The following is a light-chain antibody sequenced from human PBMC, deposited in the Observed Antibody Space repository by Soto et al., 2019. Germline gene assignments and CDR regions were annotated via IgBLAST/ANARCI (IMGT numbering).Light chain of an antibody. V-gene: IGKV2-28*01. CDR3: MQALQTPGT. J-gene: IGKJ4*01. CDR2: LGS. CDR1: QTLRHSIGTNN. Sequence: DIVMTQSPLSLPATPEDSASISSRLSQTLRHSIGTNNLDWYLQKPGQSPQSLIYLGSFRAPGVPDRFSGSGSGTDFTLRISRVEAEDVGVYYCMQALQTPGTFGGGTKVEIK.